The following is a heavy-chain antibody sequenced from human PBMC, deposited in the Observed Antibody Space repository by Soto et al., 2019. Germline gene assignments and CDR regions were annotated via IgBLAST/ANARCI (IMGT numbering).Heavy chain of an antibody. V-gene: IGHV3-23*01. CDR3: AKMEGMDPWAYSFDY. CDR1: GFTFSDFA. Sequence: EVQVLESGGGLVQPGGSLRLSCAATGFTFSDFAMSCVRQAPGKGLEWVSRIYGGGNGPHYADSVKGRVTISTDNSKQTLYLPTNSWSAEVTAVYYCAKMEGMDPWAYSFDYWGQGTQVTVSS. CDR2: IYGGGNGP. J-gene: IGHJ4*02. D-gene: IGHD2-2*03.